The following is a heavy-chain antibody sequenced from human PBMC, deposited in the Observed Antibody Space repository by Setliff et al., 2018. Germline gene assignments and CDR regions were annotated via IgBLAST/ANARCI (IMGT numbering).Heavy chain of an antibody. D-gene: IGHD3-3*01. J-gene: IGHJ4*02. CDR3: ARERQGGFLEWAPFDS. Sequence: SETLSLTCSVSGGIIYDHWWTWIRQPAGAGLEWIGRIYSDGSADYDPSLRSRVTISVDKSKNQFFLKLTSMTAADTALYFCARERQGGFLEWAPFDSWGQGVVVTVSS. CDR1: GGIIYDHW. CDR2: IYSDGSA. V-gene: IGHV4-4*07.